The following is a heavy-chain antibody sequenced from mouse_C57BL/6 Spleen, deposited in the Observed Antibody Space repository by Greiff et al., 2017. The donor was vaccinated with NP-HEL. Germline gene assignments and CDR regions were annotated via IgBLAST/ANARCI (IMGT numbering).Heavy chain of an antibody. V-gene: IGHV10-3*01. Sequence: EVHLVESGGGLVQPKGSLKLSCAASGFTFNTYAMHWVRQAPGKGLEWVARIRSKSSNYATYYADSVKDRFTISRDDSQSMLYLQMNNLKTEDTAMYYCVRDRGYDDGCYAMDYWGQGTSVTVSS. CDR1: GFTFNTYA. CDR2: IRSKSSNYAT. CDR3: VRDRGYDDGCYAMDY. J-gene: IGHJ4*01. D-gene: IGHD2-2*01.